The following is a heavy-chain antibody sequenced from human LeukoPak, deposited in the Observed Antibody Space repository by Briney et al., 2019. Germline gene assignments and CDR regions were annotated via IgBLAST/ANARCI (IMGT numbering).Heavy chain of an antibody. CDR3: ATNIPLITGTTYYFDY. CDR2: FDPEDGET. V-gene: IGHV1-24*01. D-gene: IGHD1-7*01. CDR1: GYTLTELS. Sequence: GASVKVSCKVSGYTLTELSIHWVRQAPGKGLEWMGGFDPEDGETIYAQKFQGRVTMTEDTSTDTAYMELSSLRSEDTAVYYCATNIPLITGTTYYFDYWGQGTLVTVSS. J-gene: IGHJ4*02.